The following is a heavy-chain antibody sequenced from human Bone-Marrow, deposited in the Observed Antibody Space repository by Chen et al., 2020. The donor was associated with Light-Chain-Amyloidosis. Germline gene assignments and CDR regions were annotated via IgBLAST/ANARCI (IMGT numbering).Heavy chain of an antibody. CDR2: ISSSSSTYV. CDR3: ARDSPIVGASTGAFDI. J-gene: IGHJ3*02. Sequence: APGKGLEWVSCISSSSSTYVYHADSVKGRFTISRDNAKNSLYLQMNSLRAEDTAVYYCARDSPIVGASTGAFDIWGQGTMVTVSS. D-gene: IGHD1-26*01. V-gene: IGHV3-21*01.